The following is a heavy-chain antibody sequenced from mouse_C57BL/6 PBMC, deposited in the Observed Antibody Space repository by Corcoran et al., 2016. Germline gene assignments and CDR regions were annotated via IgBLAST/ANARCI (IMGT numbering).Heavy chain of an antibody. CDR2: INTYSGVP. D-gene: IGHD2-4*01. V-gene: IGHV9-3*01. J-gene: IGHJ3*01. Sequence: QIQLVQSGPELKKPGETVKISCKASGYTFTTYGMSWVKQAPGKGLKWMGWINTYSGVPTYADDFKGRFAFSLETSASTAYLQINNLKNEDTATYFCARGDKYDYPWFAYWGQGTLVTVSA. CDR1: GYTFTTYG. CDR3: ARGDKYDYPWFAY.